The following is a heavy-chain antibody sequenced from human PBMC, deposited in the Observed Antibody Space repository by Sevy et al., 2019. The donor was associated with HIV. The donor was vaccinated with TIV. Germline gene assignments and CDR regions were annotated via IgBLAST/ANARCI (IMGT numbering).Heavy chain of an antibody. CDR1: GGSIRSSSYY. CDR3: ARLLYDRSGYYYFNS. CDR2: IYYSGST. V-gene: IGHV4-39*01. D-gene: IGHD3-22*01. Sequence: SETLSLTCSVSGGSIRSSSYYWGWIRQPPGKGLEWMGSIYYSGSTYDNPSLKSRVTISVDTSKNQFSLNLSSVTAADTAVYYCARLLYDRSGYYYFNSWGQGTLVTVSS. J-gene: IGHJ4*02.